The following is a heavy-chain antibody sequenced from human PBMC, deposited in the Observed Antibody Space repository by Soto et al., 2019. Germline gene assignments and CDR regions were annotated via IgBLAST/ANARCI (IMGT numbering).Heavy chain of an antibody. CDR1: GASISGFY. D-gene: IGHD1-1*01. CDR2: IYATGTT. Sequence: PSETLSLTCTVSGASISGFYGSGIRKSAEKGLEWIGRIYATGTTDYNPSLKSRVMKSVDTSKKQFSLKLRSVTAADTAVYYCVRDGTKTLRDWFDPWGQGISVTFS. V-gene: IGHV4-4*07. CDR3: VRDGTKTLRDWFDP. J-gene: IGHJ5*02.